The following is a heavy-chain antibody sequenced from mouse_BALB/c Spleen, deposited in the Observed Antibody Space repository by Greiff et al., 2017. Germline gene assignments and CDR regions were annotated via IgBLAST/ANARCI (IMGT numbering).Heavy chain of an antibody. D-gene: IGHD2-4*01. CDR2: IYPGSGST. CDR1: GYTFTDYV. CDR3: ARGDDYLAY. Sequence: VQLQQSGPELVKPGASVKMSCKASGYTFTDYVISWVKQRTGQGLEWIGEIYPGSGSTYYNEKFKGKATLTADKSSNTAYMQLSSLTSEDSAVYFCARGDDYLAYWGQGTLVTVSA. V-gene: IGHV1-77*01. J-gene: IGHJ3*01.